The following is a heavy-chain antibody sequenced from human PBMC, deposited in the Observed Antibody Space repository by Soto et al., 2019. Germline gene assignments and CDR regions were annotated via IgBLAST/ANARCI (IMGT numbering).Heavy chain of an antibody. CDR3: ARQGSSPRFDY. CDR1: GGSISSYY. V-gene: IGHV4-59*05. D-gene: IGHD6-13*01. CDR2: IYYSGST. Sequence: SETLSLTCTVSGGSISSYYWSWIRQPPGKGLEWIGSIYYSGSTYYNPSLKSRVTISVDTSKNQFSLKLSSLTAADTAVYYCARQGSSPRFDYWGQGTLVTVSS. J-gene: IGHJ4*02.